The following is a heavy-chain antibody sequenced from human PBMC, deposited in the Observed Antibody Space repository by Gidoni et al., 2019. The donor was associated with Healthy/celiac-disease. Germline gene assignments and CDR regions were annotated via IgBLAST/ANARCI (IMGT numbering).Heavy chain of an antibody. CDR2: ISAYNGNT. CDR3: ARGFYDSSGYYYQTPELDY. V-gene: IGHV1-18*01. Sequence: QVQMVQSGAEVKKPGASGKVSCKASGYTFTSYGISWVRQAPGQGLEWMGWISAYNGNTNYAQKLQGRVTMTTDTSSSTAYMELRSLRSDDTAVYYCARGFYDSSGYYYQTPELDYWGQGTLVTVSS. J-gene: IGHJ4*02. CDR1: GYTFTSYG. D-gene: IGHD3-22*01.